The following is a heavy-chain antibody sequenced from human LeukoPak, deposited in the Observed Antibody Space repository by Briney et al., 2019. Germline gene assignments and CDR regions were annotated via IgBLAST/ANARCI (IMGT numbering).Heavy chain of an antibody. V-gene: IGHV3-7*01. CDR1: GFTFSSYW. CDR3: ARTGEDYGDYLTYYYYGMDV. Sequence: GGSLRLSCAASGFTFSSYWMSWVRQAPGKGLEWVANIKQDGSEKYYVDSVKGRFTISRDNAKNSLYLQMNSLRAEDTAVHYCARTGEDYGDYLTYYYYGMDVWGQGTTVTVSS. D-gene: IGHD4-17*01. J-gene: IGHJ6*02. CDR2: IKQDGSEK.